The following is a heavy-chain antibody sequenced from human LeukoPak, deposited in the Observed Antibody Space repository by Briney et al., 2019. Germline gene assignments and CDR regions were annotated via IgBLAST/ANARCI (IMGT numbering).Heavy chain of an antibody. J-gene: IGHJ4*02. Sequence: PGGSLRLSCAASGFTFSTWMAWVRQAPGKGLEWLDNIKEDGSQKHYADSVKGRFTISRDNAENSVYLQMTSLRAEDTAVYYCARDVSGNLDYSGPGTLVTVSS. V-gene: IGHV3-7*03. CDR3: ARDVSGNLDY. CDR1: GFTFSTW. D-gene: IGHD4-23*01. CDR2: IKEDGSQK.